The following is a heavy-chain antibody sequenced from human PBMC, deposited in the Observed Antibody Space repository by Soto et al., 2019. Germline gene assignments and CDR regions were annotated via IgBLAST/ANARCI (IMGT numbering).Heavy chain of an antibody. CDR1: GFTFSSYA. J-gene: IGHJ5*02. V-gene: IGHV3-23*01. CDR2: ISGSGGST. D-gene: IGHD2-8*01. CDR3: AKNPHPRGVLMVYASGGGWFDP. Sequence: EVQLLESGGGSVQPGGSLRLSCAASGFTFSSYAMSWVRQAPGKGLEWVSAISGSGGSTYYADSVKGRFTISRDNSKNTLYLQMNSLRAEDTAVYYCAKNPHPRGVLMVYASGGGWFDPWGQGTLVTVSS.